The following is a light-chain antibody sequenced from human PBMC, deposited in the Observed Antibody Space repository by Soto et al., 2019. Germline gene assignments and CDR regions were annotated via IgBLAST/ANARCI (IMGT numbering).Light chain of an antibody. J-gene: IGLJ2*01. CDR3: QTWGTGIHVV. CDR1: SGHSIYA. V-gene: IGLV4-69*01. Sequence: QLVLTQSPSASASLGASVKLTCTLSSGHSIYAIAWHQQQPEKGPRYLMKLDSDGSHTKGVAIPDRFSGSSSGAERYLTISSLQSEDEADYYCQTWGTGIHVVFGGGTKLTVL. CDR2: LDSDGSH.